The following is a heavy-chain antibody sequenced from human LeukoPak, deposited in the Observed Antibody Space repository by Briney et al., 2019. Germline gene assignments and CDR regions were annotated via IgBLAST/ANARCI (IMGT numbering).Heavy chain of an antibody. Sequence: GGSLRLSCTASGFTFGDYAMSWFRQAPGKGLEWVGFNRSKAYGGTTEYAASVKGRFTISRDDSKSIAYLQMNSLRAEDTAVYYCARDYYYDSRGYPSDYYYGMDVWGQGTTVTVSS. D-gene: IGHD3-22*01. CDR1: GFTFGDYA. J-gene: IGHJ6*02. V-gene: IGHV3-49*03. CDR3: ARDYYYDSRGYPSDYYYGMDV. CDR2: NRSKAYGGTT.